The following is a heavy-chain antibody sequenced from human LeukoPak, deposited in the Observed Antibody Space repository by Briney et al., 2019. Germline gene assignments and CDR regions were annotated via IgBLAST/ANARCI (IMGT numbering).Heavy chain of an antibody. CDR3: ATWTLTNPYSFDY. Sequence: SRARSLTCTVSGGSISSGGYYGSGIRQHPGKGLGWIGYIYYSGSTNYNPSLKSRVTISVDTSKNPFSLKLSSVTAADTAVYYCATWTLTNPYSFDYWGQGTLVTVSS. V-gene: IGHV4-31*03. J-gene: IGHJ4*02. CDR1: GGSISSGGYY. CDR2: IYYSGST. D-gene: IGHD3-9*01.